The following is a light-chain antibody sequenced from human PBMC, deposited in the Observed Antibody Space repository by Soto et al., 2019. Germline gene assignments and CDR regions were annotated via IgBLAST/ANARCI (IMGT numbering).Light chain of an antibody. CDR2: GTS. V-gene: IGKV3-15*01. Sequence: EIEMTQSPATLSVSPGERVTLSCRASQSVTSNVAWYQHKPGQSPRLLISGTSARATGIPARFSGSGSGTDFTLTISSLQPEDFATYYCQQSYSTPLTFGGGTKVDIK. CDR3: QQSYSTPLT. CDR1: QSVTSN. J-gene: IGKJ4*01.